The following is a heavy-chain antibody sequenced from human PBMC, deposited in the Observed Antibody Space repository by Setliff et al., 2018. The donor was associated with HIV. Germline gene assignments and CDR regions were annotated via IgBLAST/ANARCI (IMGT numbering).Heavy chain of an antibody. CDR3: AKMVGGSRSSGSCYFDY. Sequence: PSETLSLTCTVSGGSVSSYYWTWIRQPPGKGLEWIGYIYYSGTTNYNPSLRSRVTISVDTSKNQFSLKLSSVTAADTAIYYCAKMVGGSRSSGSCYFDYWGQGTLVTVSS. J-gene: IGHJ4*02. CDR1: GGSVSSYY. CDR2: IYYSGTT. V-gene: IGHV4-59*08. D-gene: IGHD2-15*01.